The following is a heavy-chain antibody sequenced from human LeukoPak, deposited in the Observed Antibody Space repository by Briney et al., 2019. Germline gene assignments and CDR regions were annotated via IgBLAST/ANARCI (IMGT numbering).Heavy chain of an antibody. CDR1: GFTFSTYA. Sequence: TGGSLRLSCAASGFTFSTYAMSWVRHAPGRGLEWVSSISGSDDTTYYADSVKGRFTISRDNSKNTLYLQMNSLRAEDTAVYYCAKERTAKGYGSGTWGQGTLVTVSS. D-gene: IGHD3-10*01. V-gene: IGHV3-23*01. J-gene: IGHJ4*02. CDR2: ISGSDDTT. CDR3: AKERTAKGYGSGT.